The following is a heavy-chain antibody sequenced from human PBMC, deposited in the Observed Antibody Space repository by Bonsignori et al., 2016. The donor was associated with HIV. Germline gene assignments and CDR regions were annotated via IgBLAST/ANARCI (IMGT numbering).Heavy chain of an antibody. CDR1: GGTFSSYA. V-gene: IGHV1-69*10. CDR2: IIPILGIA. CDR3: ARAALLMYYFDY. D-gene: IGHD2-8*01. Sequence: SVKVSCKASGGTFSSYAISWVRQAPGQGLEWMGGIIPILGIANSAQKFQGRVTITADKSTSTASMELSSLRSDDTAVYYCARAALLMYYFDYWGQGTLVTVSS. J-gene: IGHJ4*02.